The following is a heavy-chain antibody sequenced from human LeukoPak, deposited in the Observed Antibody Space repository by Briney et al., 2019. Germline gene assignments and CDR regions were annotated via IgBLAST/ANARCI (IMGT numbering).Heavy chain of an antibody. J-gene: IGHJ4*02. V-gene: IGHV3-30*18. CDR3: AKDPRYDSSGYPDY. D-gene: IGHD3-22*01. Sequence: GGSLRLSCAASGFTFSSYGMHWVRQAPGKGLEWVAVISYDGSNKYYADSVKGRFTISRDNSKNTLYLQMNSQRAEDTAVYYCAKDPRYDSSGYPDYWGQGTLVTVSS. CDR1: GFTFSSYG. CDR2: ISYDGSNK.